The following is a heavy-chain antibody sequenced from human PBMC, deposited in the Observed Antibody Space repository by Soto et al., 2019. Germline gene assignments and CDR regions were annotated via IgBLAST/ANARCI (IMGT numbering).Heavy chain of an antibody. CDR3: ARMESFGSLNWFDP. CDR2: MNPGSGDT. CDR1: GYTFTNND. D-gene: IGHD5-18*01. J-gene: IGHJ5*02. Sequence: SVKGSCQASGYTFTNNDVSWVRQATGQGLEWMGWMNPGSGDTGYAQKFQGRVTMTRDISIATAYMELNSLTSEDTAIYYCARMESFGSLNWFDPWGQGTLVTVSS. V-gene: IGHV1-8*02.